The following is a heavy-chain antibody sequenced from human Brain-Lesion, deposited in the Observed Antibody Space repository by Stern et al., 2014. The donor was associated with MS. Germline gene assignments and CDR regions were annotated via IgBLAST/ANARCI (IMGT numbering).Heavy chain of an antibody. D-gene: IGHD3-22*01. Sequence: QVQLLESGAEVKKPGASVKVSCKASGYTFTGYYMHWVRQAPGQGLEWMGWINPKSGGPNYAQKFQGWVTMTRDTSINTAYMELSRLRSDDTAVYYCATYYYDSTGYNDFWGQGTLVTVSS. CDR2: INPKSGGP. J-gene: IGHJ4*02. CDR1: GYTFTGYY. CDR3: ATYYYDSTGYNDF. V-gene: IGHV1-2*04.